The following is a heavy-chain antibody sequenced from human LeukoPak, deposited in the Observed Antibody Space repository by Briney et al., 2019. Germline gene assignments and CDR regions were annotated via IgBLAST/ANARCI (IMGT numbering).Heavy chain of an antibody. V-gene: IGHV3-33*06. J-gene: IGHJ4*02. Sequence: PGRSLRLSCAASGFTCSSYGMHWVRQAPGKGLEWVAVIWYDGSNKYYADSVKGRFTISRDNSKNTLYLQMNSLRAEDTAVYYCAKDRVAVAGKGKNYFDYWGQGTLVTVSS. CDR2: IWYDGSNK. D-gene: IGHD6-19*01. CDR3: AKDRVAVAGKGKNYFDY. CDR1: GFTCSSYG.